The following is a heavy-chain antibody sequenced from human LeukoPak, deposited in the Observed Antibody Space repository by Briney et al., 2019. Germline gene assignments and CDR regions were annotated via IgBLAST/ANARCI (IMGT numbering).Heavy chain of an antibody. D-gene: IGHD2-2*01. J-gene: IGHJ6*03. CDR2: IYYSGST. Sequence: SETLSLTCTVSGGSISSYYWSWIRQPPGKGLEWIGYIYYSGSTNYNPSLKSRVTISVDTSKNQFSLKLSSVTAADTAVYYCARACRCSSTSCYEQRLYYYYYYYMDVWGKGTTVTVSS. CDR1: GGSISSYY. V-gene: IGHV4-59*12. CDR3: ARACRCSSTSCYEQRLYYYYYYYMDV.